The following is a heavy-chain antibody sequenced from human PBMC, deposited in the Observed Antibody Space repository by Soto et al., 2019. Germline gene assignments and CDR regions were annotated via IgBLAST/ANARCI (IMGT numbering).Heavy chain of an antibody. CDR1: GYTFTSYG. V-gene: IGHV1-18*01. Sequence: QVQLVQSGAEVKKPGASVKVSCKASGYTFTSYGISWVRQAPGQGLEWMGWISAYNGNTNYTQKLQGRVTMTTDTSTSTAYMELRSLRSDDTAVYYCARVVGGRVTIPTLGWFDPWGQGTLVTVSS. D-gene: IGHD3-3*01. J-gene: IGHJ5*02. CDR3: ARVVGGRVTIPTLGWFDP. CDR2: ISAYNGNT.